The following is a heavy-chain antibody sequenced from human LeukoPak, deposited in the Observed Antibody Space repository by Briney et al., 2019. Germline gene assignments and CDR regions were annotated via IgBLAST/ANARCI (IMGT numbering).Heavy chain of an antibody. D-gene: IGHD3-22*01. CDR1: GFTFSSYG. CDR2: IRYDGSNK. J-gene: IGHJ4*02. V-gene: IGHV3-30*02. CDR3: ARQGGYYDSSGYPFDY. Sequence: GGSLRLSCAASGFTFSSYGMHWVRQAPGKGLEWVAFIRYDGSNKYYADSVKGRFTISRDNSKNSLYLQMNSLRAEDTAVYYCARQGGYYDSSGYPFDYWGQGTLVTVSS.